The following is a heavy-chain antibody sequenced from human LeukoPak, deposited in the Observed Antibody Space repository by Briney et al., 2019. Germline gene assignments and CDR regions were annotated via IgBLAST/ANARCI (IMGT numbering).Heavy chain of an antibody. CDR1: GYTFTGYY. J-gene: IGHJ6*03. Sequence: ASVKVSCKASGYTFTGYYMHWVRQAPGQGLEWMGWINPNSGGTNYAQKFQGRVTMTRDMSTSTVYMELSSLRSEDTAVYYCARDGATGTTGYYYYYMDVWGKGTTVTVSS. D-gene: IGHD1-1*01. V-gene: IGHV1-2*02. CDR2: INPNSGGT. CDR3: ARDGATGTTGYYYYYMDV.